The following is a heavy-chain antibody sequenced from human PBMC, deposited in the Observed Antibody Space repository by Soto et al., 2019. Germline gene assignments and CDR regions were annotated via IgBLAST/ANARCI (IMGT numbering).Heavy chain of an antibody. V-gene: IGHV4-61*01. Sequence: PSETLSLTCTVSVGSVSSGTSYWGWIRQPPGKGLEWIGNIFYTGTTSYNPSLKSRVAISIDTSRNQFSLRLTSVTAADTAVYYCAGERGVWFGDLLPHGWLDPWGQATLVTVSS. D-gene: IGHD3-10*01. CDR2: IFYTGTT. CDR3: AGERGVWFGDLLPHGWLDP. CDR1: VGSVSSGTSY. J-gene: IGHJ5*02.